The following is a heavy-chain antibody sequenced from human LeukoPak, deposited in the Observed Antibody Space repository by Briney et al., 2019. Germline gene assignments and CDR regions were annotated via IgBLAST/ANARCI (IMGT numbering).Heavy chain of an antibody. CDR1: GGSISSGGYY. V-gene: IGHV4-39*07. CDR2: INHSGST. D-gene: IGHD2-8*01. CDR3: ARGVSMVYAMD. J-gene: IGHJ4*02. Sequence: SETLSLTCTVSGGSISSGGYYWSWIRQPPGKGLEWIGEINHSGSTNYNPSLKSRVTISVDTSKNQFSLKLSSVTAADTAVYYCARGVSMVYAMDWGQGTLVTVSS.